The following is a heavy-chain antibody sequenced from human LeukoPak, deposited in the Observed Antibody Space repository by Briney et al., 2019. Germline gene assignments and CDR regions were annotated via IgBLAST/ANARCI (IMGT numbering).Heavy chain of an antibody. CDR3: ARSRSGGY. CDR1: GFIFSSYW. D-gene: IGHD3-10*01. Sequence: QPGGSLRLSCAASGFIFSSYWMSWVRQAPGKGLEWVANIKQDGSEKYYVDSVKGRFTISRDNAKNSLYLQMNSLRAEDTAVYYCARSRSGGYWGQGTLVTVSS. J-gene: IGHJ4*02. V-gene: IGHV3-7*01. CDR2: IKQDGSEK.